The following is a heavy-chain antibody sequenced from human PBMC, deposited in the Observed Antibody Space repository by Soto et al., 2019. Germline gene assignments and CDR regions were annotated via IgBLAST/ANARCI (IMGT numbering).Heavy chain of an antibody. V-gene: IGHV2-5*02. J-gene: IGHJ4*02. CDR2: IFWDDDR. D-gene: IGHD5-18*01. Sequence: QITLKESGPSLLKPTQTLTLTCSFSGFSLTTGGVGVGWIRQPPGKALEWLALIFWDDDRRYSPSLKTRLTITKDTSTSQVVLTMTNMDPEDTGPYYCAHRRGGYTYGQLDYWGQGTLVTVSS. CDR3: AHRRGGYTYGQLDY. CDR1: GFSLTTGGVG.